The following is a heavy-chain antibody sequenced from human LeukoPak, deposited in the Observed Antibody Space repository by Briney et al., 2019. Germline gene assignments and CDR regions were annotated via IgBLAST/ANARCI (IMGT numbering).Heavy chain of an antibody. CDR1: GFTFSDYY. CDR2: ISSSGSTI. J-gene: IGHJ4*02. D-gene: IGHD1-1*01. Sequence: PGGSLRLSCAASGFTFSDYYMSWIRQAPGKGLEWVSYISSSGSTIYYADSVKGRFTISRDNAKNSLYLQMNSLKTEDTAVYYCIRVSQLYYFDSWGQGTLVTVSS. CDR3: IRVSQLYYFDS. V-gene: IGHV3-11*01.